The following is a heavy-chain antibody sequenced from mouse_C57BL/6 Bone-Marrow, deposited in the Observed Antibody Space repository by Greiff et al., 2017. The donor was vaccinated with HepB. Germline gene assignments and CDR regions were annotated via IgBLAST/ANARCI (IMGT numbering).Heavy chain of an antibody. CDR1: GFTFSSYA. V-gene: IGHV5-9-1*02. CDR2: ISSGGDYI. Sequence: EVMLVESGAGLVKPGGSLKLSCAASGFTFSSYAMSWVRQTPEKRLEWVAYISSGGDYIYYADTVKGRFTISRDNARNTLYLQMSSLKSEDTAMYYCTRDWGLGLRFAYWGQGTLVTVSA. D-gene: IGHD4-1*01. CDR3: TRDWGLGLRFAY. J-gene: IGHJ3*01.